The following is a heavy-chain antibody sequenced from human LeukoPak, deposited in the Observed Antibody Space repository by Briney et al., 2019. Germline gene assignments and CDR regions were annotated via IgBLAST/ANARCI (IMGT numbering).Heavy chain of an antibody. CDR3: ARNPSRSDTYFDL. V-gene: IGHV1-8*01. D-gene: IGHD5-18*01. CDR1: RYTFTDYE. Sequence: ASLKVSCKASRYTFTDYEINWVRQASGQGLEWMGWTNPSSRNRAYAPKFEGRVTMTTYTPTSTAYMDLRSLTSEDTAVYYCARNPSRSDTYFDLWGQGTLVTVSS. J-gene: IGHJ4*02. CDR2: TNPSSRNR.